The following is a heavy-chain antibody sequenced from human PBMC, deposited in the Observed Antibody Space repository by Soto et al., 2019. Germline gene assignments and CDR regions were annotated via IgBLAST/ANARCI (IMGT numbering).Heavy chain of an antibody. CDR2: ISYDGSIK. D-gene: IGHD3-10*01. Sequence: QVQLVESGGGVVQPGVSLRLSCAASGFTFSSHSIQWVRQTPGKGLEWVAVISYDGSIKYYADSVRGRFTISRDNSKNTLYLQMNSLRPEDTALYYCAREWSTSGDLDYWGQGTLVIVSS. J-gene: IGHJ4*02. CDR3: AREWSTSGDLDY. V-gene: IGHV3-30-3*01. CDR1: GFTFSSHS.